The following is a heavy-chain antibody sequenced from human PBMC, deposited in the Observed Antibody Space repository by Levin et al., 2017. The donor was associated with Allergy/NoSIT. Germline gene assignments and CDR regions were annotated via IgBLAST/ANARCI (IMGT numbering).Heavy chain of an antibody. V-gene: IGHV4-59*01. CDR3: ARGYWPPAY. CDR1: GVSIRDYY. J-gene: IGHJ4*02. CDR2: IDDSGST. D-gene: IGHD1-26*01. Sequence: SQTLSLTCSVSGVSIRDYYWSWSRPSPGKGLEWIGYIDDSGSTTYNPSLQSRVTISIDTSKNQFSLNLSSVTPADTAVYYCARGYWPPAYCGQGTLVTVSS.